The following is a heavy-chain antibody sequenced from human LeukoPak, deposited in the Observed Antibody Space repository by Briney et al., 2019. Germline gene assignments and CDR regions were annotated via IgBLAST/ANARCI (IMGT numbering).Heavy chain of an antibody. CDR1: GGTFSSYT. Sequence: SVKVSCKASGGTFSSYTISWVRQAPGQGLEWMGRIIPILGIANYAQKFQGRVTITADKSTSTAYMELSSLRFEDTAVYYCARDCPNYDSSGYYFDYWGQGTLVTVSS. V-gene: IGHV1-69*04. CDR2: IIPILGIA. CDR3: ARDCPNYDSSGYYFDY. J-gene: IGHJ4*02. D-gene: IGHD3-22*01.